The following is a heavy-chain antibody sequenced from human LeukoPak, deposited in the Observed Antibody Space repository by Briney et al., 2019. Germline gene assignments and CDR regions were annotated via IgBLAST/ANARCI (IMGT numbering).Heavy chain of an antibody. CDR1: GFTVSSNY. CDR3: ASKTYGSGSYYEYYYGMDV. CDR2: IYSGGST. D-gene: IGHD3-10*01. V-gene: IGHV3-53*01. J-gene: IGHJ6*02. Sequence: GGSLRLSCAASGFTVSSNYMRWVRQAPGKGLEGVAVIYSGGSTYYADSVKGRFTISRDNSKNALYLQMNSLRAEDTAVYYCASKTYGSGSYYEYYYGMDVWGQGTTVTVSS.